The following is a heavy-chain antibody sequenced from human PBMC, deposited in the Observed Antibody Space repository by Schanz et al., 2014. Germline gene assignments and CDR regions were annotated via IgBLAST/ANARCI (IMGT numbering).Heavy chain of an antibody. Sequence: QVQLVESGGGVVQPGRSLRLSCAASGFTFSSYGMHWVRQAPGKGLEWVAVISYDGSNKYYADSVKGRFTISRDNSKKTLYLQMNSLRTEDTAVYYCAKELETYGSGSYQHHWGQGTLVTVSS. CDR2: ISYDGSNK. D-gene: IGHD3-10*01. CDR3: AKELETYGSGSYQHH. J-gene: IGHJ5*02. CDR1: GFTFSSYG. V-gene: IGHV3-30*18.